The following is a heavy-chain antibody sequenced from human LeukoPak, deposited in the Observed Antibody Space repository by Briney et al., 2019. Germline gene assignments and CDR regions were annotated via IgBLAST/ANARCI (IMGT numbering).Heavy chain of an antibody. CDR2: ISSSGSTI. CDR1: GFTFSSYE. D-gene: IGHD6-19*01. Sequence: GGSLRLSCAASGFTFSSYEMNWVRQAPGKGLEWVSYISSSGSTIYYADSVKGRFTISRDNAKNSLYLQMNSLRAEDTAVYYCARAIGGSNGWYPSYYFDYWGQGTLVTVSS. V-gene: IGHV3-48*03. CDR3: ARAIGGSNGWYPSYYFDY. J-gene: IGHJ4*02.